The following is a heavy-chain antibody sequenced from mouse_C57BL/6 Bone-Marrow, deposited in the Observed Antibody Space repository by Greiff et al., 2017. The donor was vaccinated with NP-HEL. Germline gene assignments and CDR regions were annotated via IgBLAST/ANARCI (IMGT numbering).Heavy chain of an antibody. CDR3: ARPGDYDVGFAY. J-gene: IGHJ3*01. V-gene: IGHV5-6*01. CDR1: GFTFSSYG. D-gene: IGHD2-4*01. Sequence: EVKVVESGGDLVKPGGSLKLSCAASGFTFSSYGMSWVRQTPDKRLEWVATISSGGSYTYYPDSVKGRFTISRDNAKNTLYLQMSSLKSEDTAMYYCARPGDYDVGFAYWGQGTLVTVSA. CDR2: ISSGGSYT.